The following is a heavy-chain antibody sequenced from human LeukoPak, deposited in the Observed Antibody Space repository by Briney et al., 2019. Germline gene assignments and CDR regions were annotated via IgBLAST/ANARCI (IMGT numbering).Heavy chain of an antibody. J-gene: IGHJ5*02. V-gene: IGHV4-4*07. Sequence: MTSETLSLTCTVSGGSIRSYYWSWIRQPAGKGLEWIGRIYTSGSTNYNPSLKSRVTTSVDTSKNQFSLKLSSVTAADTAVYYCARARFGYNWFDPWGQGTLVTVSS. CDR3: ARARFGYNWFDP. CDR1: GGSIRSYY. CDR2: IYTSGST. D-gene: IGHD3-10*02.